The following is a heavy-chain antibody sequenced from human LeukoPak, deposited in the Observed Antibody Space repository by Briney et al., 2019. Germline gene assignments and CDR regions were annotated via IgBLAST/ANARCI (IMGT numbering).Heavy chain of an antibody. CDR1: GFTFSSYW. V-gene: IGHV3-74*01. CDR3: ASWGGLAYWFDP. J-gene: IGHJ5*02. CDR2: INSDGSST. Sequence: GGSLRLSCAASGFTFSSYWMHWVRPAPGKGLVWVSRINSDGSSTSYADSVKGRFTISRDNAKNTLYLQMNSLRAEDTAVYYCASWGGLAYWFDPWGQGTLVTVSS. D-gene: IGHD3-16*01.